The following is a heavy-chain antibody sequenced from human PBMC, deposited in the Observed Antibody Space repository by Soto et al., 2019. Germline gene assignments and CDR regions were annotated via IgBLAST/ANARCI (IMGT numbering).Heavy chain of an antibody. CDR3: ARVVGGDYGDYRHFDY. CDR2: IYYSGST. Sequence: SETLSLTCTVSGGSISSGDYYWSWIRQPPGKGLEWIGYIYYSGSTYYNPSLKSRVTISVDTSKNQFSLKLSSVTAADTAVYYCARVVGGDYGDYRHFDYWGQGTLVTVSS. V-gene: IGHV4-30-4*01. CDR1: GGSISSGDYY. J-gene: IGHJ4*02. D-gene: IGHD4-17*01.